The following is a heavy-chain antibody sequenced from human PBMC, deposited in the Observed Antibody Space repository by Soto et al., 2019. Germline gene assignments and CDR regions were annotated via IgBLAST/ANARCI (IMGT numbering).Heavy chain of an antibody. CDR3: ATGLRISSSYYFDY. D-gene: IGHD6-13*01. CDR1: GYTLTELS. CDR2: FDPEDGET. J-gene: IGHJ4*02. Sequence: GASVKVSCKVSGYTLTELSMHWVRQAPGKGLEWMGGFDPEDGETIYAQKFQGRVTMTEDTSTDTAYMELSSLRSEDTAVYYCATGLRISSSYYFDYWGQGTLVTVSS. V-gene: IGHV1-24*01.